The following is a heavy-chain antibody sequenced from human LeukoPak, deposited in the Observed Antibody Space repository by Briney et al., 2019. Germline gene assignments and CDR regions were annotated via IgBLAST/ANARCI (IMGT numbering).Heavy chain of an antibody. J-gene: IGHJ4*02. Sequence: GESLKISCKGSGYSFTSYWIGWARQMPGKGLEWMGIINPGDSNTRYSPSFQGQVTISADKSITTAYLQWSSLKAPDTAMYYCARHTSGRLERRLEYWGQGALVTVSS. V-gene: IGHV5-51*01. CDR2: INPGDSNT. D-gene: IGHD1-1*01. CDR1: GYSFTSYW. CDR3: ARHTSGRLERRLEY.